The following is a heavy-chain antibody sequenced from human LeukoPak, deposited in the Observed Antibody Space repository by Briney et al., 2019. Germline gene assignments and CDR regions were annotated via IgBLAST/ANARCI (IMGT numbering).Heavy chain of an antibody. D-gene: IGHD2-2*01. CDR2: ISGSGGST. CDR1: GFTFSSYA. Sequence: GGSLRLSCAASGFTFSSYAMSWVRQAPGKGLEWVSAISGSGGSTYYADSVKGRFTISRDNSKNTLYLQMNSLRAEDTAVYYCAKGLGYCSSTSCYGAYYYGVDVWGQGTTVTVSS. J-gene: IGHJ6*02. V-gene: IGHV3-23*01. CDR3: AKGLGYCSSTSCYGAYYYGVDV.